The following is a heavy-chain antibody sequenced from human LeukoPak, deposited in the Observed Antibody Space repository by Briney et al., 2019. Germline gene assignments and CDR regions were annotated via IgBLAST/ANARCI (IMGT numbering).Heavy chain of an antibody. CDR1: GYSFTSHG. Sequence: GASVRVSCKTSGYSFTSHGFSWVRQAPGQGLEWIGFINVASGNTLYAQSLQGRVTITTDTSTATAYMELGSLISDDTAVYYCARDVVGNSFDYWGQGTLVTVSS. J-gene: IGHJ4*02. D-gene: IGHD3-22*01. V-gene: IGHV1-18*01. CDR3: ARDVVGNSFDY. CDR2: INVASGNT.